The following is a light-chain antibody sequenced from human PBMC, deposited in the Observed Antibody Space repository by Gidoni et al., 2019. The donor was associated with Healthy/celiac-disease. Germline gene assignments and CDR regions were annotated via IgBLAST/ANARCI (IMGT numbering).Light chain of an antibody. Sequence: DIQMTQTPSTLSASVGDRVTITCRASQSISRGLAWYQQKPGKAPKLLIYHASSLESGVPSRFSGSGSGTEFTLTISSLQPDDFATYYCQQYNSYLYTFGPXTKLEIK. J-gene: IGKJ2*01. CDR3: QQYNSYLYT. CDR2: HAS. V-gene: IGKV1-5*03. CDR1: QSISRG.